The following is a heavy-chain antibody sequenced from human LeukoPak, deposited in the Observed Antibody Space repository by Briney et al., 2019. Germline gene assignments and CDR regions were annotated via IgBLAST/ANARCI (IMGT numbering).Heavy chain of an antibody. J-gene: IGHJ6*03. D-gene: IGHD5-18*01. CDR2: INPNSGGT. Sequence: SVKVSCKASGGTFSDYAFNWVRQAPGQGLEWMGWINPNSGGTNYAQKFQGRVTITADKSTSTAYMELSSLRSEDTAVYYCARGDSYGYDYYYMDVWGKGTTVTVSS. CDR3: ARGDSYGYDYYYMDV. V-gene: IGHV1-69*10. CDR1: GGTFSDYA.